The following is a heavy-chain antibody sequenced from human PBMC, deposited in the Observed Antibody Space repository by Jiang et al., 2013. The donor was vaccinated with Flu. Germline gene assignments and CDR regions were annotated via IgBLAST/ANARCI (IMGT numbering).Heavy chain of an antibody. CDR3: ARGLRDYSGRIYYLDY. J-gene: IGHJ4*02. D-gene: IGHD5-12*01. V-gene: IGHV1-3*01. CDR2: INAGDGNT. CDR1: GYTFTTYA. Sequence: GAEVKKPGASVKVSCEASGYTFTTYAINWVRQAPGQRLEWMGWINAGDGNTMYSQKFRGRVSITSDTSANTAYMEMSSLRSEDTAVYYCARGLRDYSGRIYYLDYWGQGTLVTVSS.